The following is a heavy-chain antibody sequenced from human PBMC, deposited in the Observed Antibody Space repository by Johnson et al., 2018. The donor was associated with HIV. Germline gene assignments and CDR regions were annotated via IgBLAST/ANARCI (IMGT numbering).Heavy chain of an antibody. CDR3: ANGRLAAHDAFDI. J-gene: IGHJ3*02. V-gene: IGHV3-33*06. CDR1: GFTFSSYG. CDR2: IWYDGSNN. D-gene: IGHD1-26*01. Sequence: QVQLVESGGGVVQPGRSLRLSCAASGFTFSSYGMHWVRQAPGKGLEWVAVIWYDGSNNYYADSVNGRFTIARDNSKNTLYLQMNSLRAEDTAVYYCANGRLAAHDAFDIWGQGTMVTVSS.